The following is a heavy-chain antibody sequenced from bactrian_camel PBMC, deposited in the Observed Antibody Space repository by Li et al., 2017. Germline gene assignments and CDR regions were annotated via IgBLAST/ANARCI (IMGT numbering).Heavy chain of an antibody. Sequence: VQLVESGGGSVQPEGSLRLSCTLSGDTSGDYCMAWFRQAPGKEREGVASVDSDSKTRYADSVKGRFTISKENAKNTLYLQMNSLKPEDTAMYYCAARVGTCQRWWLLHILPDSGYWGQGTQVTVS. V-gene: IGHV3S53*01. J-gene: IGHJ4*01. CDR3: AARVGTCQRWWLLHILPDSGY. CDR1: GDTSGDYC. D-gene: IGHD2*01. CDR2: VDSDSKT.